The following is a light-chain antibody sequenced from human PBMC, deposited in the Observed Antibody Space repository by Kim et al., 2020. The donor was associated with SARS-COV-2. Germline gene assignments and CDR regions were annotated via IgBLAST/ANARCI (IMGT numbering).Light chain of an antibody. V-gene: IGKV3-15*01. CDR2: GAS. Sequence: EIVMTQSPATLSVSPGERATLSCRASQSVSSNLAWYQQKPGQAPRLLIYGASTRATGIPARFSGSGSGTEFTLTISSLQSEDFAVYYCQSRAYTFGQGTKLEI. CDR1: QSVSSN. J-gene: IGKJ2*01. CDR3: QSRAYT.